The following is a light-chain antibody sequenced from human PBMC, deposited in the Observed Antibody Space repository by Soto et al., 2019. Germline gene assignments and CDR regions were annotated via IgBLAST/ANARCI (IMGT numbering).Light chain of an antibody. CDR2: AAS. J-gene: IGKJ1*01. Sequence: DIQMTQSQPSLSASVGDRVSITCRASQSISSYLNWYQQKPGTAPKLLIYAASSLQSGVPSRFSGSGSGTDVTLTISSLQPEDFATYYCQQSYSTPWTFGQGTKVEIK. CDR3: QQSYSTPWT. CDR1: QSISSY. V-gene: IGKV1-39*01.